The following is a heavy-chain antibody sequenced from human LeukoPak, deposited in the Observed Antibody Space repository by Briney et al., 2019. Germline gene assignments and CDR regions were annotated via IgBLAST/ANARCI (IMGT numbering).Heavy chain of an antibody. CDR2: IYSGGRT. Sequence: PGGSLRLSCAASGFAVSGNYMSWVRQAPGKGLEWVSVIYSGGRTYYADSVKGRFTISRDISKNTLFLQMTSLRAEDTAVYYCAKLKGWYGEGYFDYWGQGTLVTVSS. CDR3: AKLKGWYGEGYFDY. V-gene: IGHV3-53*01. CDR1: GFAVSGNY. D-gene: IGHD3-10*01. J-gene: IGHJ4*02.